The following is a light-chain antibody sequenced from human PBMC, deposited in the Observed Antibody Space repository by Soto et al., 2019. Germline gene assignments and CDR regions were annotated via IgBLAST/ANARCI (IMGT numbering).Light chain of an antibody. Sequence: EIVMTQFPATLSVSPGERATLSCRASQSVSSSYLAWYQQKPGQAPRLLIYDASTRATGIPARFSGSGSGTEFTLTISSLQSEDFAVYYCQQYNNWPRTFGQGTKVDIK. CDR3: QQYNNWPRT. V-gene: IGKV3-15*01. CDR2: DAS. CDR1: QSVSSSY. J-gene: IGKJ1*01.